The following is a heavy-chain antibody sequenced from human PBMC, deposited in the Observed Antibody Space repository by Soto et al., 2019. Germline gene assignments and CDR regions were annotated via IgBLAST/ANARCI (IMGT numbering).Heavy chain of an antibody. V-gene: IGHV1-69*01. CDR3: ASWGRYCSGGSCYRSHAFDI. J-gene: IGHJ3*02. CDR1: GGTFSSYA. D-gene: IGHD2-15*01. Sequence: QVQLVQSGAEVKKPGSSVKVSCKASGGTFSSYAISWVRQAPGQGLEWMGGIIPIFGTANYAKKFQGRVTITADESTSTAYMELSSLRSEDTAVYYCASWGRYCSGGSCYRSHAFDIWGQGTMVTVSS. CDR2: IIPIFGTA.